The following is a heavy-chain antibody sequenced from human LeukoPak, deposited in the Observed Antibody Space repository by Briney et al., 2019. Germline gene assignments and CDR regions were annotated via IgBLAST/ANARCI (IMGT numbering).Heavy chain of an antibody. Sequence: GGSLRLSCAASGFTFSSYSMNWVRQAPGKGLEWVSSISSSSSYIYYADSVKGRFTISRDNAKNSLYLQMNSLRAEDTAVYYCARPRYDFWSGYYAAYYYYMDVWGKGTTVTVSS. CDR2: ISSSSSYI. V-gene: IGHV3-21*03. CDR3: ARPRYDFWSGYYAAYYYYMDV. D-gene: IGHD3-3*01. CDR1: GFTFSSYS. J-gene: IGHJ6*03.